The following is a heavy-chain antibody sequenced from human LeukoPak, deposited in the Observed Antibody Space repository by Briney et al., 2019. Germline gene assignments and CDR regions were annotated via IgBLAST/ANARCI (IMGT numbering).Heavy chain of an antibody. CDR2: ISTTSIYI. CDR1: GFTFSSYS. CDR3: ARAIYASGSYFGY. V-gene: IGHV3-21*01. D-gene: IGHD3-10*01. J-gene: IGHJ4*02. Sequence: KPGGALRLSGAASGFTFSSYSRNWVRQAPGKGLEWVSSISTTSIYIYYADSVQGRFTISRDNAKNSLYLQMNSLRAEDTAVYYCARAIYASGSYFGYWGQGTLVTVSS.